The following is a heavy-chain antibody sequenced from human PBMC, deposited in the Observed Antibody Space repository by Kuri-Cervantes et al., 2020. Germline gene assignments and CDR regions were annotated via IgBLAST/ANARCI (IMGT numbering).Heavy chain of an antibody. CDR1: GFTFSDYY. V-gene: IGHV3-11*01. CDR2: ISSSGSAI. CDR3: ARKAKTRQDDFWSGYYDDGPTFDY. D-gene: IGHD3-3*01. Sequence: GESLKISCAASGFTFSDYYMSWIRQAPGKWLEWVSYISSSGSAIYYADSVKGRFTISRDKAKNSLYLQLNSLRAEDTAVYYCARKAKTRQDDFWSGYYDDGPTFDYWGQGTLVTVSS. J-gene: IGHJ4*02.